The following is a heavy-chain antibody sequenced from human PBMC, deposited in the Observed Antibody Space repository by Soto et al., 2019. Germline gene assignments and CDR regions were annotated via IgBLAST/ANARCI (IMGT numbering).Heavy chain of an antibody. J-gene: IGHJ4*02. CDR2: ISGSGGST. CDR3: AKGEISGGLRYSSGWYPFDY. V-gene: IGHV3-23*01. CDR1: GFTFSSYA. Sequence: EVQLLESGGGLVQPGGSLRLSCAASGFTFSSYAMSWVHQAPGKGLEWVSAISGSGGSTYYADSVKGRFTISRDNSKNTLYLQRNSLRAEDTAVYYCAKGEISGGLRYSSGWYPFDYWGQGTLVTVSS. D-gene: IGHD6-19*01.